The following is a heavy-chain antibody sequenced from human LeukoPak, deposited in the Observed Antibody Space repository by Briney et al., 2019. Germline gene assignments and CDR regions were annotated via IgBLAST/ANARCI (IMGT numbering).Heavy chain of an antibody. V-gene: IGHV3-23*01. D-gene: IGHD6-13*01. CDR2: ISGSGGST. CDR1: GFTFSSYA. Sequence: PGGSLRLSCAAYGFTFSSYAMSWVRQAPGKGLEWVSDISGSGGSTYYADSVKGRFTISRDNSKNRLYLQMNSLRAEATAVYYCAKEVAAAGTIDYWGQGTLVTVSS. CDR3: AKEVAAAGTIDY. J-gene: IGHJ4*02.